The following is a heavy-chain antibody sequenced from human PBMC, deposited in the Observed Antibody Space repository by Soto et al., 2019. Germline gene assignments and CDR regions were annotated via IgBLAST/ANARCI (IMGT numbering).Heavy chain of an antibody. CDR1: GGSIYSSSYY. Sequence: SETLSLTCTVSGGSIYSSSYYWGWIRQPPGKGLEWIGNIYYDGSTYYSPSLKSRVTISVDTSKNQFSLKLTSVTAADTAVYYCARLGTAASFDYWGQGTLVTVSS. CDR2: IYYDGST. D-gene: IGHD6-13*01. J-gene: IGHJ4*02. V-gene: IGHV4-39*01. CDR3: ARLGTAASFDY.